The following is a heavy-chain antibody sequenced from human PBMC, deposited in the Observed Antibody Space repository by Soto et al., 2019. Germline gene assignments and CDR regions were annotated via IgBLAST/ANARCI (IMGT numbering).Heavy chain of an antibody. CDR2: ISHSVST. CDR3: AARHFWCRRCPDRRLGY. J-gene: IGHJ4*02. Sequence: SETLCVSCAVSGDSINSSHWWNWGRQPPEKGLEWIGQISHSVSTNYNPSLTSRVTISVDKSKNHFSLKLTSVTAADTAVYYCAARHFWCRRCPDRRLGYRGQGTLVTVSA. CDR1: GDSINSSHW. V-gene: IGHV4-4*02. D-gene: IGHD3-3*02.